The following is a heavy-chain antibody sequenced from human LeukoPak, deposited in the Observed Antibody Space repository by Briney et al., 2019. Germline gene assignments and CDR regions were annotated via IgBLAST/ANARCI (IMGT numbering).Heavy chain of an antibody. CDR3: ARENKGYYYGSGSYYYDDY. Sequence: ASVKVSCKASGYTFTGYYMHWVRQAPGQGLEWMRWINPNSGGTNYAQKFQGRVTMTRDTSISTAYMELSRLRSDDAAVYYCARENKGYYYGSGSYYYDDYWGQGTLVTVSS. V-gene: IGHV1-2*02. CDR1: GYTFTGYY. D-gene: IGHD3-10*01. CDR2: INPNSGGT. J-gene: IGHJ4*02.